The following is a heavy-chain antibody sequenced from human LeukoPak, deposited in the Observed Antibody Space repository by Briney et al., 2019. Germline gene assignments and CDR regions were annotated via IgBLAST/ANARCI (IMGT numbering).Heavy chain of an antibody. V-gene: IGHV1-3*01. CDR2: INAGNGNT. CDR1: GYTFTSYA. CDR3: ARDSVYGDYEWGMDV. D-gene: IGHD4-17*01. Sequence: ASVKVSCKASGYTFTSYAMHWVRQAPGQRLEWMGWINAGNGNTKYSQKFQGRVTITRDTSASTAYMELSSLRSEDTAVYYCARDSVYGDYEWGMDVWGQGTTVTVSS. J-gene: IGHJ6*02.